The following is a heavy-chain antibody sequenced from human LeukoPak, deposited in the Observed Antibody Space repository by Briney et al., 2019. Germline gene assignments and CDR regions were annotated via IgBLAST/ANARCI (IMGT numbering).Heavy chain of an antibody. CDR3: ARWEGATTVAALDI. J-gene: IGHJ3*02. CDR1: GYTFTSYD. D-gene: IGHD1-26*01. V-gene: IGHV1-8*01. CDR2: MNPNSGNT. Sequence: GASVKVSCKASGYTFTSYDINWVRQATGQGLEWMGWMNPNSGNTGYAQKFQGRVTMTRNTSISTAYMELSSLRSEDTAVYYCARWEGATTVAALDIWGQGTMVTVSS.